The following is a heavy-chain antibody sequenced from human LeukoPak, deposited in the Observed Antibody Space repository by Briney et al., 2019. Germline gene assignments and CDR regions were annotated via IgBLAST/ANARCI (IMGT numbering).Heavy chain of an antibody. J-gene: IGHJ4*02. CDR3: AKFVDTVSMVPSRHTTVDY. V-gene: IGHV3-23*01. CDR1: GFTFSSYA. CDR2: ISGSGGST. D-gene: IGHD5/OR15-5a*01. Sequence: GGSLRLSCAASGFTFSSYAMSWVRQAPGKGLEWVSAISGSGGSTYYADSVKGRFTISRDNSKNTLYLQMNSLRAEDTAVYYCAKFVDTVSMVPSRHTTVDYWGQGTLVTVSS.